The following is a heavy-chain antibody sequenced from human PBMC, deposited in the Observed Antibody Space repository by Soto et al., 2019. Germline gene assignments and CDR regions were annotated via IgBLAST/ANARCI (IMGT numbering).Heavy chain of an antibody. Sequence: PSETLSLTCAVYGGSFSGYYWSCIRQPPGKGLEWIGSIDYSGSTYYNPSLKSRVIISADTSKNLFSLKLRSVTAADTALYFCARDGPYYYGMEVWGQGTTVTVSS. CDR3: ARDGPYYYGMEV. CDR2: IDYSGST. V-gene: IGHV4-34*01. CDR1: GGSFSGYY. J-gene: IGHJ6*02.